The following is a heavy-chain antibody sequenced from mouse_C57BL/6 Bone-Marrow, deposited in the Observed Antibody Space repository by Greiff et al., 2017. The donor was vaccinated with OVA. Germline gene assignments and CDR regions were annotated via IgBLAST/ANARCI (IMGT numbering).Heavy chain of an antibody. J-gene: IGHJ2*01. CDR2: IYPGGGYT. Sequence: QVQLQQSGAELVRPGTSVKMSCKASGYTFTNYWIGWAKQRPGHGLEWIGDIYPGGGYTNYNEKFKGKATLTADKTSSTAYMQSSSLTSEDSAIYSRARSWLLPFDYWGKGTTLTVSS. CDR1: GYTFTNYW. CDR3: ARSWLLPFDY. V-gene: IGHV1-63*01. D-gene: IGHD2-3*01.